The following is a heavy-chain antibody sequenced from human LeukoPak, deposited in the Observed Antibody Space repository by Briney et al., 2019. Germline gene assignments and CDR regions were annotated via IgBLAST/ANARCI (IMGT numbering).Heavy chain of an antibody. J-gene: IGHJ4*02. V-gene: IGHV3-7*01. CDR2: IKQDGSEE. D-gene: IGHD6-19*01. Sequence: GGSLRLSCAASGFTFSTYWMSWVRQAPGKGLEWVANIKQDGSEEDYVDSVKGRFTVSRDNAKNSLYLQMNSLRAEDTAVYYCARDVEQWLVRVYYFDYWGQGTLVTVSS. CDR3: ARDVEQWLVRVYYFDY. CDR1: GFTFSTYW.